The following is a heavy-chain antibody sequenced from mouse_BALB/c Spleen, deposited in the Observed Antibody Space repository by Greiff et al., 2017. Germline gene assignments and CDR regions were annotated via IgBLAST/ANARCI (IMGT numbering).Heavy chain of an antibody. CDR3: ARGGGYDAMDY. CDR1: GYAFTNYL. Sequence: QVQLKESGAELVRPGTSVKVSCKASGYAFTNYLIEWVKQRPGQGLEWIGVINPGSGGTNYNEKFKGKATLTADKSSSTAYMQLSSLTSDDSAVYFCARGGGYDAMDYWGQGTSVTVSS. V-gene: IGHV1-54*01. J-gene: IGHJ4*01. CDR2: INPGSGGT.